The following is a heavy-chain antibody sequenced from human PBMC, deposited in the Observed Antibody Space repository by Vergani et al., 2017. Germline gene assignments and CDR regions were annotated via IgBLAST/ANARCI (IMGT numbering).Heavy chain of an antibody. J-gene: IGHJ6*02. CDR2: IWYDGSNK. V-gene: IGHV3-33*06. D-gene: IGHD2-21*01. Sequence: QVQLVESGGGVVQPGRSLRLSCAASGFRFSSYGMNWVRQAPGKGLEWVAVIWYDGSNKYYADSVMGRFTISRDNSKDTLYLQMNSLRVEDTAIYYCAKARDPNCKGGNCYSYYYGLDLWGQGTTVTVSS. CDR3: AKARDPNCKGGNCYSYYYGLDL. CDR1: GFRFSSYG.